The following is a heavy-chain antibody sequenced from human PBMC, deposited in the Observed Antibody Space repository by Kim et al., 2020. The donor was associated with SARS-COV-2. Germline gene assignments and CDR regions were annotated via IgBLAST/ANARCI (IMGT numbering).Heavy chain of an antibody. J-gene: IGHJ3*02. D-gene: IGHD1-1*01. CDR3: ARDPGNSPGAFDI. CDR1: GGSVTSGGYF. V-gene: IGHV4-61*08. CDR2: VYYSENT. Sequence: SETLSLTCTVSGGSVTSGGYFWSWIRQPPGKGLEWIGYVYYSENTNYNPSLKSRVTISLDTSKNQFSLKLTSVTAADTAVYYCARDPGNSPGAFDIWGQGTVVTVSS.